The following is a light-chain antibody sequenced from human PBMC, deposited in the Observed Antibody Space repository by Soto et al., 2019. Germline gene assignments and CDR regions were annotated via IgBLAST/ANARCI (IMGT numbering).Light chain of an antibody. V-gene: IGKV1-5*03. Sequence: DIQMTQSPSTLSASVGDRVTITCRASQSISSWLAWYQQKPGKAPKLLIYRASNLESGVPSRFSGSGSGTEFTLTISSLQPDDFATYYCQQYNTDSGTFGQGTKVDIK. CDR2: RAS. CDR1: QSISSW. CDR3: QQYNTDSGT. J-gene: IGKJ1*01.